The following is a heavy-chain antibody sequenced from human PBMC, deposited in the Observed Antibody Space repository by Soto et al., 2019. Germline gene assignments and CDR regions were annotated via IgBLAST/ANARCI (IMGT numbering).Heavy chain of an antibody. CDR3: AKTANGWFSAFDI. Sequence: EVQLLESGGGLVQSGGSLRLSCAASGFTFSSYAMSWVRQAPGKGLEWVSAISGSGGTTYYADSVKGRFTFSRDNSKNTLYLRMNSLRAEDTAVYYCAKTANGWFSAFDIWGQGTMVTVSS. D-gene: IGHD6-19*01. CDR2: ISGSGGTT. J-gene: IGHJ3*02. V-gene: IGHV3-23*01. CDR1: GFTFSSYA.